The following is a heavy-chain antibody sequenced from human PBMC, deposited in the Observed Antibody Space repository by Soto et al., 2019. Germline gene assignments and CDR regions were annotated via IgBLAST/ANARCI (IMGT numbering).Heavy chain of an antibody. CDR3: ARAGFCSTTSCSDAFDI. D-gene: IGHD2-2*01. CDR1: GYTFTNYA. Sequence: QVQLVQSGAEVKKPGALVKVSCKASGYTFTNYAMHWVRQAPGQRPEWMGWINAGNGNTKFSQRFQGRVTITRDTSANIAYMELSSLTSEDTAVYYRARAGFCSTTSCSDAFDIWGQGTMVTVSS. CDR2: INAGNGNT. J-gene: IGHJ3*02. V-gene: IGHV1-3*01.